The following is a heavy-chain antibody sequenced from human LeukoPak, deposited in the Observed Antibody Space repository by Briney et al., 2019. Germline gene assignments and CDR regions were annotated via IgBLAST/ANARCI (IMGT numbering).Heavy chain of an antibody. CDR1: GFTFDDYA. D-gene: IGHD7-27*01. Sequence: SLRLSCAASGFTFDDYAMHWVRQAPGKGLEWVSGISWNSGSIGYADSVKGRFTISRDDSRNTLSLQMNSLRVEDTAVYYCARDLAWGAFDYWGQGILVAVSS. V-gene: IGHV3-9*01. CDR3: ARDLAWGAFDY. CDR2: ISWNSGSI. J-gene: IGHJ4*02.